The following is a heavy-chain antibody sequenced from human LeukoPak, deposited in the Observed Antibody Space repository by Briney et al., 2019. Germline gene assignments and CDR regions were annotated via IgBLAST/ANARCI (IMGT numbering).Heavy chain of an antibody. CDR3: ARDILTGYYGSTPEN. V-gene: IGHV3-66*01. Sequence: GGSLRLSCAASGFTVSSNYMSWVRQAPGKGLEWVSVIYSGGSTYYADSVKGRFTISRDNSKNTLYLQMNSLRAEDTAVYYCARDILTGYYGSTPENWGQGTLVTVSS. J-gene: IGHJ4*02. CDR2: IYSGGST. D-gene: IGHD3-9*01. CDR1: GFTVSSNY.